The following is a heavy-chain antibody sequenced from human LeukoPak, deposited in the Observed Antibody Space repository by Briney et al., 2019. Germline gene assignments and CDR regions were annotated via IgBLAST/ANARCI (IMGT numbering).Heavy chain of an antibody. J-gene: IGHJ5*02. V-gene: IGHV4-30-2*01. CDR1: GGSISSGGYS. CDR2: IYHSGST. Sequence: PSETLSLTCAVSGGSISSGGYSWSWIRQPPGKGLEWIGYIYHSGSTYYNPSLKSRVTISVDRSKSQFSLKLSSVTAADTAVYYCAREGAYNWFDPWGQGTLVTVSS. CDR3: AREGAYNWFDP. D-gene: IGHD4/OR15-4a*01.